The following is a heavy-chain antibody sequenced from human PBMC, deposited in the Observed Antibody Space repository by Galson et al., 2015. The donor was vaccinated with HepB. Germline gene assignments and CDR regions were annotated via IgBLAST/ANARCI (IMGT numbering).Heavy chain of an antibody. J-gene: IGHJ4*02. D-gene: IGHD4-17*01. Sequence: LRLSCAASGFTFSTYAMNWVRQAPGEGLEWVSTIRNSGGSTYYADSVKGRFTISRDNSKNTLYLQMDSLKVEDTALYYCASDYGDYVPLRIFDYWGQGTLVTVSS. CDR2: IRNSGGST. CDR1: GFTFSTYA. CDR3: ASDYGDYVPLRIFDY. V-gene: IGHV3-23*01.